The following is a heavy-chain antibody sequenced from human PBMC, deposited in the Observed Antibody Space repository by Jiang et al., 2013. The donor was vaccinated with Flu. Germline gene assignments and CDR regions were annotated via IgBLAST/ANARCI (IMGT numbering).Heavy chain of an antibody. Sequence: AEVKKPGESLKISCQGSGYTFINYWIAWVRQMPGKGLEWMGIIYPGDSDTRYSPSFQGQVTISADKSISTAYLQWSSLKASDTAMYYCASTNYDILTGYFPGGYYYYGMDVWGQGTTVTVSS. J-gene: IGHJ6*02. CDR1: GYTFINYW. CDR3: ASTNYDILTGYFPGGYYYYGMDV. V-gene: IGHV5-51*01. CDR2: IYPGDSDT. D-gene: IGHD3-9*01.